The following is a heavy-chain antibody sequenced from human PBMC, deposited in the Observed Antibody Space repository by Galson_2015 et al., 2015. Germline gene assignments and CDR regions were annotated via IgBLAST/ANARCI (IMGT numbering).Heavy chain of an antibody. Sequence: SLRLSCAASGFTFSSYAMSWVRQAPGKGLEWVSAISGSGGSTYYADSVKGRFTISRDNSKNTLYLQMNSLRAEDTAVYYCARDSSGVVVSEGADYWGQGTLVTVSS. J-gene: IGHJ4*02. CDR1: GFTFSSYA. CDR3: ARDSSGVVVSEGADY. CDR2: ISGSGGST. V-gene: IGHV3-23*01. D-gene: IGHD2-15*01.